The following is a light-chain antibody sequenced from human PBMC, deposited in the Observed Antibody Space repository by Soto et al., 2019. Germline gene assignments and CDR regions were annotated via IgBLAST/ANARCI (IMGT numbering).Light chain of an antibody. CDR3: QQYNNWPYT. J-gene: IGKJ2*01. V-gene: IGKV3-15*01. CDR1: QSXSSN. Sequence: IVMTXSPAXXXVXXGERATXXXXXSQSXSSNLAWXQQKPGQAPRVLIYGASTRATGIPARXTGXXSGTEFTLTISSLQSEDFAVYYCQQYNNWPYTFGQGTKLEIK. CDR2: GAS.